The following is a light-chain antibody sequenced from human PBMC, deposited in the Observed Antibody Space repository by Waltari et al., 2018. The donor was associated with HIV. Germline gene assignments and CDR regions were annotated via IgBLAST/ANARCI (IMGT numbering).Light chain of an antibody. CDR3: AAWDDSLSGLV. Sequence: QSVLTQPPSASGTPGQRVTISCSGSSSNIGSNYVYWYQQLPGTAPKLLIYRNNQRPSWVPDRFSGSKSGTSASLAISGLRSDDETNYYCAAWDDSLSGLVFGGGTKLTVL. CDR2: RNN. CDR1: SSNIGSNY. J-gene: IGLJ3*02. V-gene: IGLV1-47*01.